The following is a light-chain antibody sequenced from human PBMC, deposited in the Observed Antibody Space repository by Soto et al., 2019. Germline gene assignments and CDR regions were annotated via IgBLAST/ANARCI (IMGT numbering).Light chain of an antibody. CDR3: CSYAGRVGVV. Sequence: QSALTQPASVSGSPGQSITISCTGTSSDVGSYNLVSWYQQHPGKAPKLMIYEGSKRPSGVSNRFSGSKSGNTASLTISGLQAEDEADYHCCSYAGRVGVVFGGGTKLTVL. CDR1: SSDVGSYNL. CDR2: EGS. V-gene: IGLV2-23*01. J-gene: IGLJ2*01.